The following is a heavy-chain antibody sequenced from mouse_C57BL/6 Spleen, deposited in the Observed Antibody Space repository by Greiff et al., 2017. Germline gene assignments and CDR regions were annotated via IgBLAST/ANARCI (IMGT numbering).Heavy chain of an antibody. CDR3: VRQGGGPYYYAMDY. CDR2: IRSKSNNYAT. V-gene: IGHV10-1*01. Sequence: EVQLVESGGGLVQPKGSLKLSCAASGFSFNTYAMNWVRPAPGKGLEWVARIRSKSNNYATYYADSVKDRFTISRDDSESMLYLQMNNLKTEDTAMYYCVRQGGGPYYYAMDYWGQGTSVTVSS. D-gene: IGHD1-1*02. CDR1: GFSFNTYA. J-gene: IGHJ4*01.